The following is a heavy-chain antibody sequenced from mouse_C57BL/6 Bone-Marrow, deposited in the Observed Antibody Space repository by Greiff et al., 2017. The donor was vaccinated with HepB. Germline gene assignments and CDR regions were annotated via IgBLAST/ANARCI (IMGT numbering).Heavy chain of an antibody. CDR3: ASPSYYSKYAYATGH. CDR2: INPSSGYT. D-gene: IGHD2-5*01. V-gene: IGHV1-7*01. CDR1: GYTCTSYW. Sequence: VKLVESGAELAKPGASVKLSCKASGYTCTSYWMHWVNQRPGQGLEWIGYINPSSGYTKYNQKFKDKATLTADKSSSTAYMQLSSLTYEDSAVYYCASPSYYSKYAYATGHWCQVTPSTISP. J-gene: IGHJ4*01.